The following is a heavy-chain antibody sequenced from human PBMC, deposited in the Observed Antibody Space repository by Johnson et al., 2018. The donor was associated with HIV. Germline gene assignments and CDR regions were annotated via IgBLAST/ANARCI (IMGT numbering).Heavy chain of an antibody. Sequence: EVQLVESGGGLVQPGGSLRLSCAASGFTFSSYDMHWVRQATGKGLEWVSAIGTAGDTYYADSVKGRFTISRDRSKNTVSLQMNSLRVEDTAVYYCARDDRPDGFDIWGQGTMVTVSS. CDR2: IGTAGDT. J-gene: IGHJ3*02. CDR1: GFTFSSYD. D-gene: IGHD1-14*01. CDR3: ARDDRPDGFDI. V-gene: IGHV3-13*01.